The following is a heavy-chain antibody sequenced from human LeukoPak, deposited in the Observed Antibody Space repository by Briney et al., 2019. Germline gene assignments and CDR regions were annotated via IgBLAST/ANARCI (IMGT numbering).Heavy chain of an antibody. V-gene: IGHV3-74*01. CDR1: GFTFSSYW. CDR3: AKDKEQPEGAFDI. Sequence: PGGSLRLSCAASGFTFSSYWMHWVRQAPGKGLVWVSRINTDGSSTSYADSVKGRFTISRDNAKNTLYLQMNSLRAEDTAVYYCAKDKEQPEGAFDIWGQGTMVTVSS. CDR2: INTDGSST. D-gene: IGHD6-13*01. J-gene: IGHJ3*02.